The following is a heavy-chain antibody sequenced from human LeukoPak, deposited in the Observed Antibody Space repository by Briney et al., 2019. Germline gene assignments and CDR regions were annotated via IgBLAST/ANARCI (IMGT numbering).Heavy chain of an antibody. CDR3: ARDTSRALDY. V-gene: IGHV3-48*01. J-gene: IGHJ4*02. Sequence: GGSLRLSCAASGFTFSSYSMNWLRQARGKGLEWVSYISSSSSTIYYADSVKGRFTISRDNAKNSLYLQMNSLRAEDTAVYYCARDTSRALDYSGQGTLVAVSS. CDR1: GFTFSSYS. CDR2: ISSSSSTI. D-gene: IGHD6-13*01.